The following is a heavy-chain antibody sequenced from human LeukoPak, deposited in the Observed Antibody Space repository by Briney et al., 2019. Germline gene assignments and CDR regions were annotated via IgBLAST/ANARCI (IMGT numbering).Heavy chain of an antibody. CDR1: GFTFSDYF. D-gene: IGHD6-13*01. CDR3: AKASRIAAAASAIRGYYYYYYMDV. Sequence: GGSLRLSCAASGFTFSDYFMTWIRQAPGKGLEWVSYISTSSTTIHYADSVKGRFTISRDNAKNSLYLQMNSLRAEDTAVYYCAKASRIAAAASAIRGYYYYYYMDVWGKGTTVTVSS. J-gene: IGHJ6*03. CDR2: ISTSSTTI. V-gene: IGHV3-11*04.